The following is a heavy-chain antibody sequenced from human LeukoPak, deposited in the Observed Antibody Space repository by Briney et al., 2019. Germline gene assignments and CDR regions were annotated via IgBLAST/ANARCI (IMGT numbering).Heavy chain of an antibody. CDR1: GFTFSSHA. CDR3: AKGVPGSGWYSGFDAFDI. J-gene: IGHJ3*02. D-gene: IGHD6-19*01. CDR2: ISGSGGVT. V-gene: IGHV3-23*01. Sequence: PGGSLRLSCATSGFTFSSHAMSWVRQAPGKGLEWVSGISGSGGVTYYADSVKGRFSISRDNSKNTVYLQMNSLRVEDTAVYYCAKGVPGSGWYSGFDAFDIWGHGTMVTV.